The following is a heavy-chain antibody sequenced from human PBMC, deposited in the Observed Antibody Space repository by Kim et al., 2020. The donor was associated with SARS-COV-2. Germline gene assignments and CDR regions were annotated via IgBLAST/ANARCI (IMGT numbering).Heavy chain of an antibody. CDR1: GFTFSSYA. CDR2: ITGSGGST. D-gene: IGHD2-2*01. J-gene: IGHJ4*02. V-gene: IGHV3-23*01. CDR3: AKQRGEGEKVPAAINY. Sequence: GGSLRLSCAASGFTFSSYAMSWVRQVPGKGLEWVSSITGSGGSTYYADSVTGRFTISRDNSKNTLYLQMDSLRDEDTAVYSCAKQRGEGEKVPAAINYWGQGTLVLVSS.